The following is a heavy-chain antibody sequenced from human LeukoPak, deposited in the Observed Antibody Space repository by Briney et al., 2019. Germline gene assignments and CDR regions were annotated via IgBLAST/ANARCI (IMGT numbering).Heavy chain of an antibody. CDR3: ARDYYHGFSTYRP. CDR1: GGSFSGYY. CDR2: VYNTGGT. J-gene: IGHJ5*02. Sequence: SETLSLTCAVYGGSFSGYYWSWIRQPPGKGLEWIGYVYNTGGTHYNPSLKSRVTISVDRSMNQFSLELTSVTAADTAVYYCARDYYHGFSTYRPWGQGTLVTVSS. V-gene: IGHV4-34*01. D-gene: IGHD3-10*01.